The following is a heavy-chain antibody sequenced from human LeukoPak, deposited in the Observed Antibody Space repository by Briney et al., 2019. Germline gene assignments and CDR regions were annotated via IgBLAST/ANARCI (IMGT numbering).Heavy chain of an antibody. V-gene: IGHV1-69*05. CDR1: GGTFSSYA. CDR2: IIPIFGTA. CDR3: ARVQYYYDSSGYYEYYYYYYMDV. D-gene: IGHD3-22*01. Sequence: SVKVSCKASGGTFSSYAISWVRQAPGQGLEWMGGIIPIFGTANYAQKLQGRVTMTTDTSTSTAYMELRSLRSDDTAVYYCARVQYYYDSSGYYEYYYYYYMDVWGKGTTVTVSS. J-gene: IGHJ6*03.